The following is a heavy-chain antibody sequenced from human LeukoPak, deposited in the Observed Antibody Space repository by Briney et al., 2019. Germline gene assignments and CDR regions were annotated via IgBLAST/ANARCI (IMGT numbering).Heavy chain of an antibody. J-gene: IGHJ5*02. CDR2: ISSGVATR. V-gene: IGHV3-48*01. D-gene: IGHD1-14*01. CDR1: GFTFNNYA. CDR3: ARFNLGWFDP. Sequence: GSLRLSCAGSGFTFNNYAMNWVRQAPGKGLEWISYISSGVATRYYADSVKGRFTISRDDAKNSLYLQMNSLRAEDTAVYYCARFNLGWFDPWGQGTLVTVSS.